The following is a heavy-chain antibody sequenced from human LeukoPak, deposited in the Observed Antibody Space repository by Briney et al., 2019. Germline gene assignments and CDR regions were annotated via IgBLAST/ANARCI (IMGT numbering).Heavy chain of an antibody. D-gene: IGHD1-1*01. CDR2: MSNDGNNK. J-gene: IGHJ4*02. CDR3: AKDFWVQTGGYFDY. CDR1: GFTFSSYD. Sequence: GRSLRLSCAASGFTFSSYDVHWVRRAPGKGLEWVAGMSNDGNNKDYPDSVKGRFTISRDNSKNTLYLQMNSLRVEDTAVYYCAKDFWVQTGGYFDYWGQGTLVTVSS. V-gene: IGHV3-30*18.